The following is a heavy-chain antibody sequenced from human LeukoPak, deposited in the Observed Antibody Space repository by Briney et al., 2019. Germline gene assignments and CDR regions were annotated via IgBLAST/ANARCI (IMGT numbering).Heavy chain of an antibody. CDR1: GYTFTSYY. V-gene: IGHV1-46*01. J-gene: IGHJ4*02. CDR2: INPSGGST. Sequence: ASVKVSCKASGYTFTSYYIHWVRQAPGQGLEWMGIINPSGGSTTYAQKFQGRVTMTRDTSTSIVYMELSSLRSEDTAVYYCARDNIVVGPFDYSGQGTLVTVSS. D-gene: IGHD3-22*01. CDR3: ARDNIVVGPFDY.